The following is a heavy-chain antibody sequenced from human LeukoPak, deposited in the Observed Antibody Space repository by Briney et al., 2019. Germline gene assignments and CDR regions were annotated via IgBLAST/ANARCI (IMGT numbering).Heavy chain of an antibody. CDR3: ARDPRGIVGANHNWFDP. J-gene: IGHJ5*02. CDR1: GGSISSYY. V-gene: IGHV4-4*07. D-gene: IGHD1-26*01. Sequence: PSETLSLTCTVSGGSISSYYWSWIRQPAGRGLEWIGRIYASGSTNYNPSLKSRVTMSVDTSKSQFSLKLISVAAADTAVYYCARDPRGIVGANHNWFDPWGQGTLVTVSS. CDR2: IYASGST.